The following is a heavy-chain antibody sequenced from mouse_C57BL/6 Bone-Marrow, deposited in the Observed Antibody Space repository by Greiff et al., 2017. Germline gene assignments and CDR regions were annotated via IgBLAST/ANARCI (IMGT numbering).Heavy chain of an antibody. CDR3: AREGNFLDY. Sequence: QVQLQQSGAELVRPGTTVKVSCKASGYAFTNYLIEWVKQRPGQGLEWIGVINPGSGGTNYNEKFKGKATLTADNSSSTAYMQLSSLTSEDSAVYFCAREGNFLDYWGQGTTLTVSS. V-gene: IGHV1-54*01. CDR1: GYAFTNYL. J-gene: IGHJ2*01. CDR2: INPGSGGT.